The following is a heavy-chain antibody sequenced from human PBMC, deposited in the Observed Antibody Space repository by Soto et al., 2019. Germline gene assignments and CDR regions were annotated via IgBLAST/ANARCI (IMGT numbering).Heavy chain of an antibody. CDR1: GFSLSDYA. CDR3: SADFPAWGAYAFYY. Sequence: PGGSLRLSCVASGFSLSDYAVNWVRQAPGKGLEWVGRIKSHNNGGITDYAAPVKGRFTLSRDDSENTVSLQMNSLKIEDSGIYYCSADFPAWGAYAFYYRGQGALVPVSS. D-gene: IGHD3-3*01. J-gene: IGHJ4*02. V-gene: IGHV3-15*07. CDR2: IKSHNNGGIT.